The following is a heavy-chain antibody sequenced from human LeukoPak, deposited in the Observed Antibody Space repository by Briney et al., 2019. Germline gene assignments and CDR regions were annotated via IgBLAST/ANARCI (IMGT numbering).Heavy chain of an antibody. CDR1: GFTFNTYE. Sequence: PGRSLRLSCVPSGFTFNTYEMNWVREAPGGGREGVLNSRSSGSDINYADSVKGRFTISRDDAKNSMYLHMNSLRAEDTAVYYCARGGGFSYGSNFYFDYWGQGTLVTVSS. CDR3: ARGGGFSYGSNFYFDY. D-gene: IGHD5-18*01. J-gene: IGHJ4*02. CDR2: SRSSGSDI. V-gene: IGHV3-48*03.